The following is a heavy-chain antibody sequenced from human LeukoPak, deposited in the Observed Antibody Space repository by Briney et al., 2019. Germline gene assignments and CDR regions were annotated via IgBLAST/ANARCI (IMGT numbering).Heavy chain of an antibody. Sequence: GGSLRLSCAASGFTFSSYWMHWVRQAPGKGQVWVSRINSDGSSTSYADSVKGRFTISRDNAKNTLYLQMNSLRAEDTAVYYCARADIVVVPAATMRVFYDILTGYYSLGYSRGFDYWGQGTLVTVSS. D-gene: IGHD3-9*01. CDR1: GFTFSSYW. J-gene: IGHJ4*02. V-gene: IGHV3-74*01. CDR2: INSDGSST. CDR3: ARADIVVVPAATMRVFYDILTGYYSLGYSRGFDY.